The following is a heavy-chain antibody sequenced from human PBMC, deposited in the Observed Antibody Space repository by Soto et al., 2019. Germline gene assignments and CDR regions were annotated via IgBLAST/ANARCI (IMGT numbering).Heavy chain of an antibody. Sequence: PGGSLRLSCAASGFTFSSYAMSWVRQAPGKGLEWVSGISGSGGSTYYADSVKGRFTISRDNSKNTLYLQMNSLRAEDTAVYYCAKETNIVVVVAATTGAFDIWGQGTMVTVSS. CDR1: GFTFSSYA. J-gene: IGHJ3*02. CDR3: AKETNIVVVVAATTGAFDI. CDR2: ISGSGGST. V-gene: IGHV3-23*01. D-gene: IGHD2-15*01.